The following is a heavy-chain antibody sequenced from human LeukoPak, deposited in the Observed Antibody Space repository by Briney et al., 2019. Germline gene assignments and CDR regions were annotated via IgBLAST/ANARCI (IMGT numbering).Heavy chain of an antibody. CDR2: IRGDGRAT. V-gene: IGHV3-74*03. CDR3: ARFYFPEEHDRACYEAH. Sequence: PGGSLRLSCAASGFIFTDYWMHWVRQGPGKELVWVARIRGDGRATTYADSVKGRFTISRDNAMNTVYLQMKSLRAEDTGTCYCARFYFPEEHDRACYEAHWGQGVLVTVS. J-gene: IGHJ4*02. CDR1: GFIFTDYW. D-gene: IGHD2/OR15-2a*01.